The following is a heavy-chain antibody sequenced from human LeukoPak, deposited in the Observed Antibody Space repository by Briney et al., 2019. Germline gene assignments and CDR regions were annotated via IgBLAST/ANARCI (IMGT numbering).Heavy chain of an antibody. J-gene: IGHJ3*01. CDR3: TRDSGLGNDAFDV. CDR1: GDSVSSNSAA. Sequence: SQTLSLTCAISGDSVSSNSAAWDWIRQSPSRGLEWLGRTYYRSKWFSDYAVSVKSRITINPDTSKNQFSLLLNSVTPEDTAVYYCTRDSGLGNDAFDVWGQGTMVTVSS. CDR2: TYYRSKWFS. D-gene: IGHD3-10*01. V-gene: IGHV6-1*01.